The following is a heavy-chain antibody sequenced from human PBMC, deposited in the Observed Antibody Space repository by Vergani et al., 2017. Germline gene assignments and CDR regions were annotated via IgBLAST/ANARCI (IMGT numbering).Heavy chain of an antibody. CDR1: GYSFTSYW. D-gene: IGHD1-14*01. J-gene: IGHJ6*02. CDR2: IDPSDSYT. V-gene: IGHV5-10-1*03. Sequence: EVQLVQSGAEVKKPGESLRISCKGSGYSFTSYWISWVRQMPGKGLEWMGRIDPSDSYTNYSPSFQGHVTISADKSISTAYLQWSSLKASDTAMYYCARHTDNGRENYYYYYGMDVWGQGTTVTVSS. CDR3: ARHTDNGRENYYYYYGMDV.